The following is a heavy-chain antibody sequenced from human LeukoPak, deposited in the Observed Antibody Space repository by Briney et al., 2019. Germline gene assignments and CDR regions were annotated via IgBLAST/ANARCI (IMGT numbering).Heavy chain of an antibody. Sequence: PGGSLRLSCAASGFTFSSYGMHWVRQAPGKGLEWVAFIRYDGSNKYYADSVKGRFTISRDNSKNTLYLQMNSLKTEDTAVYYCTTSPYDSSGYYAYWGQGTLVTVSS. CDR3: TTSPYDSSGYYAY. CDR1: GFTFSSYG. D-gene: IGHD3-22*01. CDR2: IRYDGSNK. J-gene: IGHJ4*02. V-gene: IGHV3-30*02.